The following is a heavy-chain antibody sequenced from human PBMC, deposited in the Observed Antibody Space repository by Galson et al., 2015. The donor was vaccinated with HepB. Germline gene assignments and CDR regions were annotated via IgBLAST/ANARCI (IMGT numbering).Heavy chain of an antibody. CDR1: GGIFNTHG. V-gene: IGHV1-69*04. CDR3: AKGLYTLVRGEAPRDVNLDY. J-gene: IGHJ4*02. D-gene: IGHD3-10*01. CDR2: IIPLVDMD. Sequence: SVKVSCKASGGIFNTHGITWVRQAPGQGLEWLGRIIPLVDMDDYAQKFKGRVTITADKSTTTVYMEIHSLRSDDTAVYFCAKGLYTLVRGEAPRDVNLDYWGPGTLVTVAS.